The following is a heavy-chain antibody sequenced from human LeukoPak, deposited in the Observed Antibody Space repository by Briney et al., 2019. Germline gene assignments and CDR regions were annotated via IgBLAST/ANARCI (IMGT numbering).Heavy chain of an antibody. CDR1: GYSISSGYF. CDR2: IYHSGTT. CDR3: ATAHYGSGSVDV. D-gene: IGHD3-10*01. J-gene: IGHJ6*04. V-gene: IGHV4-38-2*02. Sequence: SETLSLTCTVSGYSISSGYFWGWIRQPPGKGLEWIGSIYHSGTTYYNPSLKSRVTISVDTSKNQFSLKLSSVTAADTAVYYCATAHYGSGSVDVWGKGTTVTISS.